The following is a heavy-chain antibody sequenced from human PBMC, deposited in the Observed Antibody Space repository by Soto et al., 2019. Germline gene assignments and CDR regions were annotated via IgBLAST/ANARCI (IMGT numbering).Heavy chain of an antibody. Sequence: ASVKVSCKASGGTLSSYAISWVRQAPGQGLEWMGGIIPIFGTANYAQKFQGRVTITADESTSTAYMELSSLRSEDTAVYYCARGDCTNGVCYPDYYYYGMDVWGQGTTVTSP. CDR3: ARGDCTNGVCYPDYYYYGMDV. CDR1: GGTLSSYA. D-gene: IGHD2-8*01. V-gene: IGHV1-69*13. CDR2: IIPIFGTA. J-gene: IGHJ6*02.